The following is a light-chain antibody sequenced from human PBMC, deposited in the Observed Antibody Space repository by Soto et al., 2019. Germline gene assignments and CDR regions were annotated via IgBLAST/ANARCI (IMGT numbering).Light chain of an antibody. J-gene: IGKJ2*01. CDR1: QSVSSY. CDR3: QQRSNWYT. CDR2: DAS. Sequence: EIVLTQSPATLSLSPGERATLSCRASQSVSSYLAWYQQQPGQAPRLLIYDASSRGTGIPGRFSGSGSGTDFTLTISSLEPEDFAVYYCQQRSNWYTFGQGTKLEIK. V-gene: IGKV3-11*01.